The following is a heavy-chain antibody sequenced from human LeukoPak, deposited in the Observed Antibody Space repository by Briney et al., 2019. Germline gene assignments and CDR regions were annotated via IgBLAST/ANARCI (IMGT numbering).Heavy chain of an antibody. CDR1: GYTFTSHD. CDR3: ARSPIRYCSGGSCFRWFDP. Sequence: ASVKVSCKASGYTFTSHDINWVRQATGQGLEWMGWMNPNSGNTGYAQKFQGRVTMTRNTSISTAYMELSSLRSEDTAVYYCARSPIRYCSGGSCFRWFDPWGQGTLVTVSS. J-gene: IGHJ5*02. D-gene: IGHD2-15*01. CDR2: MNPNSGNT. V-gene: IGHV1-8*01.